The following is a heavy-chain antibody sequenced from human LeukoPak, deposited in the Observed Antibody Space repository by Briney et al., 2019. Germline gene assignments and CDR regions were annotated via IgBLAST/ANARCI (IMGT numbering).Heavy chain of an antibody. CDR1: GFTFSSYG. Sequence: GRSLRLSCAASGFTFSSYGMHWVRQAPGKGLEWVAVISYDGSNKYYADSVKGRFTISRDHSKDTLYLQINSLRAEDTAVYYCAKDLAYDSSGYLRDWGQGTLVTVSS. J-gene: IGHJ4*02. CDR3: AKDLAYDSSGYLRD. V-gene: IGHV3-30*18. D-gene: IGHD3-22*01. CDR2: ISYDGSNK.